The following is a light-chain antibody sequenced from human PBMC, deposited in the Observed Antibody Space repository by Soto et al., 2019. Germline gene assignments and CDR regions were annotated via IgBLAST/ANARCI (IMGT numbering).Light chain of an antibody. J-gene: IGLJ2*01. CDR3: SSYAGSRTVV. CDR2: EVS. Sequence: QSVLPQPPSASGSLGQSVTISCTGTRSYIGGYHFVSWYRQPPGNAPKVVIDEVSKPPSGFPDRFAGSKSGNTASPTVCGLHADDEADYCGSSYAGSRTVVFGGGTKLTVL. CDR1: RSYIGGYHF. V-gene: IGLV2-8*01.